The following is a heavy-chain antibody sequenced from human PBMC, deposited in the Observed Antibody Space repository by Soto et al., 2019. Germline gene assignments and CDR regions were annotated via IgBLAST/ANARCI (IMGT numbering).Heavy chain of an antibody. CDR1: GYTLTELS. CDR3: ATDGLLHSTTTFGY. CDR2: FDPEDGET. D-gene: IGHD2-15*01. J-gene: IGHJ4*02. V-gene: IGHV1-24*01. Sequence: QVQLVQSGAEVKKPGASVKVSCKVSGYTLTELSMHWVRQAPGKGLEWMGGFDPEDGETIYAQKFQGRVTMTEDTXIDTADMELSSLRSEDTAVYYCATDGLLHSTTTFGYWGQGTLVTVSS.